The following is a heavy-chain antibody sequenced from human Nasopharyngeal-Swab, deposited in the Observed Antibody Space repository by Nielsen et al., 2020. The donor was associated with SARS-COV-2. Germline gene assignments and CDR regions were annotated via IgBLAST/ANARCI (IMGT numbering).Heavy chain of an antibody. CDR1: GFTFSSYW. CDR2: INNDGSST. D-gene: IGHD2-15*01. CDR3: ARGSSADSGWGYY. J-gene: IGHJ4*02. Sequence: GESLKIFCAASGFTFSSYWMHWVRQVPGKGLVWVSRINNDGSSTYYADSVKGRFTISRDNAKNTLYLQMNSLRAEDTAVYYCARGSSADSGWGYYWGQGTLVTVSS. V-gene: IGHV3-74*01.